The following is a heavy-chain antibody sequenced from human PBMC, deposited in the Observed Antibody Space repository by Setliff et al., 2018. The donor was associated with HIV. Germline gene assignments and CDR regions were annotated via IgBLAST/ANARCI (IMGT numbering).Heavy chain of an antibody. CDR3: ARGIYDFWTGYADY. D-gene: IGHD3-3*01. Sequence: VASVKVSCKASGYTFTSYAMHWVRQAPGQGLEWMAWIDAGNGNTKYSQEFQGRVTITRDTSASTAYMELSSLRSEDMAVYYCARGIYDFWTGYADYWGPGTLVTVSS. J-gene: IGHJ4*02. V-gene: IGHV1-3*03. CDR2: IDAGNGNT. CDR1: GYTFTSYA.